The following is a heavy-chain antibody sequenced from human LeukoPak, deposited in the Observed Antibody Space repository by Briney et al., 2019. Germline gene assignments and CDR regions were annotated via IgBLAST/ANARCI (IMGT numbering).Heavy chain of an antibody. CDR1: GFSFSSYA. CDR3: ARDPEDGYLGFDF. J-gene: IGHJ4*02. Sequence: GGSLRLSCTASGFSFSSYAMHWVRQAPGKGLEWVAVIWYHGSNKYYADSVKGRFTISRDNSKNTLYLQMNSLRAEDTAVYYCARDPEDGYLGFDFWGQGTLVTVSS. D-gene: IGHD5-24*01. V-gene: IGHV3-33*01. CDR2: IWYHGSNK.